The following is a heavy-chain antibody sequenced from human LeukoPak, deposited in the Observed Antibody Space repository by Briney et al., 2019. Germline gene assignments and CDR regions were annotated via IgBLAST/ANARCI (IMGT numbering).Heavy chain of an antibody. J-gene: IGHJ6*02. V-gene: IGHV1-46*01. CDR2: INPSGGST. Sequence: ASVKVSCKASGYTFTSYYMHWVRQAPGQGLEWMGIINPSGGSTSYAQKFQGRVTMTRDTSTSTVYMELSSLTSEDTAVYYCARDSYSSTAYYYYGMDVWGQGTTVTVSS. D-gene: IGHD6-13*01. CDR1: GYTFTSYY. CDR3: ARDSYSSTAYYYYGMDV.